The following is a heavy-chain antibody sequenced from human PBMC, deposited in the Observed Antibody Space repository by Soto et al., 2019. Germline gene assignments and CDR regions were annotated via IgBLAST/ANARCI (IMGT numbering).Heavy chain of an antibody. CDR2: IWYDGSNK. D-gene: IGHD6-13*01. V-gene: IGHV3-33*01. CDR3: AREIATTGEYYFDY. CDR1: GFTFSSYG. Sequence: GGSLRLSCAASGFTFSSYGMHWVRQAPGKGLEWVALIWYDGSNKYYADSARGRVTISRDNAKNTLYLQLNGLRAEDTAVYYCAREIATTGEYYFDYWGQGILVTVSS. J-gene: IGHJ4*02.